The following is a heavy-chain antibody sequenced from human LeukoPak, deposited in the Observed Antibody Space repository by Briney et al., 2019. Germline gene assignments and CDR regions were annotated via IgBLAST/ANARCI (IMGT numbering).Heavy chain of an antibody. J-gene: IGHJ4*02. V-gene: IGHV3-23*01. D-gene: IGHD6-6*01. CDR3: ARAPFGCSSSSTFDY. CDR2: ISGSGGST. Sequence: GGSLRLSCAASGFTFSSYAMSWVRQAPGKGLEWVSAISGSGGSTYYADSVKGRFTISRDNSKNTLYLQMNRLRTEDTAVYYCARAPFGCSSSSTFDYWGQGTLVTVSS. CDR1: GFTFSSYA.